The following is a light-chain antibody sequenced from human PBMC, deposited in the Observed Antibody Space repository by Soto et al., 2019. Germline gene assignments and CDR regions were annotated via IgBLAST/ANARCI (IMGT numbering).Light chain of an antibody. CDR3: SSDPGRGKG. CDR2: EVN. Sequence: QSLLTQPPSASGSPGQSVAISCTGTSSDVGGYNYVSWYQQHPGKAPKLMIYEVNKRPSGVPDRFSGSKSGNTASLTVSGLQAEDEADYYCSSDPGRGKGFGKWTKVTVL. V-gene: IGLV2-8*01. CDR1: SSDVGGYNY. J-gene: IGLJ1*01.